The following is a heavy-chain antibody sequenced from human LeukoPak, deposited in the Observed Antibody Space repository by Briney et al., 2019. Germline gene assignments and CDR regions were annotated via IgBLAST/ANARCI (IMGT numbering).Heavy chain of an antibody. J-gene: IGHJ6*04. CDR2: ISSSGGTI. Sequence: PGGSLRLSCAASGFTFSSYEMNWVRQAPGKGLEWVSYISSSGGTIYNADSVKGRFTISRGNAKNSLYLQMNSLRAEDTAVYYCAELGITMIGGVWGKGTTVTISS. CDR3: AELGITMIGGV. D-gene: IGHD3-10*02. V-gene: IGHV3-48*03. CDR1: GFTFSSYE.